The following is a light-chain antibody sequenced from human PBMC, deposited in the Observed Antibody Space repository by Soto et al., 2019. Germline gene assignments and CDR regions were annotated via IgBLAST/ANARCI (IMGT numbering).Light chain of an antibody. CDR3: SSYTTSNTRQIV. CDR1: SSDVGGYNY. CDR2: DVS. Sequence: QSALTQPASVSGSPGQSITISCTGTSSDVGGYNYVSWYQHHPGKAPKLMIYDVSNRPSGVSNRFSGSKSGNTASLTISGHQPEDEADYYCSSYTTSNTRQIVFGTGTKLTAL. V-gene: IGLV2-14*03. J-gene: IGLJ1*01.